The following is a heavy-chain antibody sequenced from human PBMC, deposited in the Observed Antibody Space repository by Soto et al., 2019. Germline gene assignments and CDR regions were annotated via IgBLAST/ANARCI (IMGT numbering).Heavy chain of an antibody. J-gene: IGHJ4*02. CDR3: GRDGALGDTAVVDS. Sequence: QVQLVESGGGVVQPGKSLRLSCVASGFTFSTYGMHWVRQAPGKGLEWVAVIWYDGSNKYHGDSLKGRFTISRDNSKNTLYLQINNLRAEDTAVYYCGRDGALGDTAVVDSWVQGTLVTVSS. V-gene: IGHV3-33*01. CDR1: GFTFSTYG. D-gene: IGHD5-18*01. CDR2: IWYDGSNK.